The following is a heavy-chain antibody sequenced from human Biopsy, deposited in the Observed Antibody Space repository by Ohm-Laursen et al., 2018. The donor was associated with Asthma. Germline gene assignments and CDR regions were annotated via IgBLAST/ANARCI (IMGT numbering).Heavy chain of an antibody. V-gene: IGHV3-30*18. CDR2: VSSDGHDK. CDR1: GFVFSQCG. Sequence: SLRLSCAAAGFVFSQCGMHWVRQGPGKGLEWVSFVSSDGHDKFYEDSVKGRFTISRDNSKNSLYLQMNNLRTEDTAVYYCAKRRGYSGHDNDYWGQGTLVIVSS. D-gene: IGHD5-12*01. J-gene: IGHJ4*02. CDR3: AKRRGYSGHDNDY.